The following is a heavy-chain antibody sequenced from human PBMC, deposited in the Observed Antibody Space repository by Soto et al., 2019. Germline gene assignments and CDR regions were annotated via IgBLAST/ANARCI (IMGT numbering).Heavy chain of an antibody. Sequence: PGGSLRLSCAASGFTFSSYSMNWVRQAPGKGLEWVSSISSSSYIYYADSVKGRFTISRDNAKNSLYLQMNSLRAEDTAVYYCARVGYGYSYGPSDAFDIWGQGAMVTVSS. J-gene: IGHJ3*02. CDR3: ARVGYGYSYGPSDAFDI. V-gene: IGHV3-21*01. CDR1: GFTFSSYS. D-gene: IGHD5-18*01. CDR2: ISSSSYI.